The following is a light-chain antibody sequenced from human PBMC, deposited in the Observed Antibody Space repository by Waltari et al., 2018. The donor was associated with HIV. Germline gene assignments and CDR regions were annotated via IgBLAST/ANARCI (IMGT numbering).Light chain of an antibody. CDR3: CSFAGSYTSYV. J-gene: IGLJ1*01. Sequence: QPALTQPPSVSGSPGQSVTISCTGTSSDVGVYNYVSWYPQHPGKAPKRMIYDVTKRPSGVPDRFSGSRSGNTASLTISGLQAEDEADYYCCSFAGSYTSYVFGTGTKVTVL. V-gene: IGLV2-11*01. CDR1: SSDVGVYNY. CDR2: DVT.